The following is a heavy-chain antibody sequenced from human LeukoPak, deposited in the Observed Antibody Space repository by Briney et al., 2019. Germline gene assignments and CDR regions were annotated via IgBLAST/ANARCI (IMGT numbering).Heavy chain of an antibody. CDR1: GFTLTNYA. V-gene: IGHV3-23*01. CDR2: ISASGGST. J-gene: IGHJ6*03. CDR3: AKNYGSGSSVKYYYYMDV. D-gene: IGHD3-10*01. Sequence: GGSLRLSCAASGFTLTNYAMSWVRQSPKKGLEWVSVISASGGSTNYADSVKGRFTISRDNSKNTLYLQMNSLRAEDSAVYYCAKNYGSGSSVKYYYYMDVWGKGTTVTVSS.